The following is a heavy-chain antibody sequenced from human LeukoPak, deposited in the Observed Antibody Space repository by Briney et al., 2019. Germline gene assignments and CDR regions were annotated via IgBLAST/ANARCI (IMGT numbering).Heavy chain of an antibody. CDR2: IIPILGIA. CDR3: ARYVVVPAANQGGNWFDP. CDR1: GGTFSSYT. D-gene: IGHD2-2*01. Sequence: SVKVSCMASGGTFSSYTISWVRQAPGQGLEWMGRIIPILGIANYAQKFQGRVTITADKSTSTAYMELSSLRSEDTAVYYCARYVVVPAANQGGNWFDPWGQGTLVTVSS. V-gene: IGHV1-69*02. J-gene: IGHJ5*02.